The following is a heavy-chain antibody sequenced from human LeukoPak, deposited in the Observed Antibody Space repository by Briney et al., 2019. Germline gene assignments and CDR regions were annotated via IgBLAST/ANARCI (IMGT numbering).Heavy chain of an antibody. D-gene: IGHD1-1*01. CDR3: AGRPRTTPSFDY. CDR2: INKNSDDI. J-gene: IGHJ4*02. V-gene: IGHV3-9*01. CDR1: GFTFDEYA. Sequence: PGGSLRLSCAASGFTFDEYAMHWVRQAPGKGLEWVSGINKNSDDIGYADSVKGRFTISRDNAKNSLYLQMNSLRTEDTDIYYCAGRPRTTPSFDYWGQGTLVTVSS.